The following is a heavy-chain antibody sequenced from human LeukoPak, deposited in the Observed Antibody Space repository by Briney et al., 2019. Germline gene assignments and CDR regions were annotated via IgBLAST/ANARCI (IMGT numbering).Heavy chain of an antibody. Sequence: GASVKVSCKASGYTFTSYDINWVRQATGQGLEWMGWMNPNSGNTGYAQKFQGRVTMTRNTSISTAYMELSSLRSEDTAGYYCARGPIILAWLSQGYFDYWGQGTLVTVFS. CDR2: MNPNSGNT. V-gene: IGHV1-8*01. CDR3: ARGPIILAWLSQGYFDY. CDR1: GYTFTSYD. J-gene: IGHJ4*02. D-gene: IGHD3-3*01.